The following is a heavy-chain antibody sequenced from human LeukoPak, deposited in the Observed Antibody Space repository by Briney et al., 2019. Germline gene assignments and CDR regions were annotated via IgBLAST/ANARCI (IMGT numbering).Heavy chain of an antibody. Sequence: ASVKVSCKASGGTFSSYAISWVRQAPGQGLEWMGGIIPIFGTANYAQKFQGRVTITTDESTSTAYMELSSLRSEDTAVYYCASWYSGSSGFDYWGQGTLVTVSS. V-gene: IGHV1-69*05. D-gene: IGHD1-26*01. CDR1: GGTFSSYA. J-gene: IGHJ4*02. CDR2: IIPIFGTA. CDR3: ASWYSGSSGFDY.